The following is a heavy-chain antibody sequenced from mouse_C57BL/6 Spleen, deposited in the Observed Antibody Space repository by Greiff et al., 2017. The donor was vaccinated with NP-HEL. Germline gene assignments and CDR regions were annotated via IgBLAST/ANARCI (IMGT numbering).Heavy chain of an antibody. D-gene: IGHD1-1*01. CDR2: IYPGDGDA. V-gene: IGHV1-82*01. J-gene: IGHJ3*01. CDR1: GYAFSSSW. CDR3: AREVHYGSSYGFAY. Sequence: QVQLKESGPELVKPGASVKISCKASGYAFSSSWMNWVKQRPGKGLEWIGRIYPGDGDAKYNGKFKGKATLTSETSSSTAYMQRSSLTSEESAVYFCAREVHYGSSYGFAYWGQGTLVTVSA.